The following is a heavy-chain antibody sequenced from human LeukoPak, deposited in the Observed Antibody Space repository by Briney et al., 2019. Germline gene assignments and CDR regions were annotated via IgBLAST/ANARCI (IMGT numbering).Heavy chain of an antibody. CDR1: GYTFTGYY. Sequence: ASVKVSCKASGYTFTGYYMHWVRQAPGQGLKWMGRINPNSGGTNYAQKFQGRVTMTRDTSISTAYMELSRLRSDDTAVYYCARAKPYSGYDWGSWFDPWGQGTLVTVSS. D-gene: IGHD5-12*01. V-gene: IGHV1-2*06. J-gene: IGHJ5*02. CDR2: INPNSGGT. CDR3: ARAKPYSGYDWGSWFDP.